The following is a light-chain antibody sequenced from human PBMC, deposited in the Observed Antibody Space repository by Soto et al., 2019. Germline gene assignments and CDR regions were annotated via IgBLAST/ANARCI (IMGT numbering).Light chain of an antibody. CDR2: DAS. V-gene: IGKV3-11*01. CDR3: QQRSNWPPFT. CDR1: QSVGSNY. Sequence: IVLTQSPGTLSLSPGERATLSCRASQSVGSNYLAWYQQKPGQAPRLLIYDASNRATGIPARFSGSGSGTDFTLTISSLEPEDFAVYYCQQRSNWPPFTFGGGAKVDIK. J-gene: IGKJ4*01.